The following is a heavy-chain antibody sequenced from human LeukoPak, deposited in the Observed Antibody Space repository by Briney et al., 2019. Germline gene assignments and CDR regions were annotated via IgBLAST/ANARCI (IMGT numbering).Heavy chain of an antibody. CDR3: ARGAPYYYDSSGPTDYYYYYMDV. CDR2: ISAYNGNT. CDR1: GYTFTSYG. Sequence: ASVKVSCKASGYTFTSYGISWVRQAPGQGLEWMGWISAYNGNTNYAQKLQGRVTMTTDTSTSTAYMELSSLRSEDTAVYYCARGAPYYYDSSGPTDYYYYYMDVWGKGTTVTISS. D-gene: IGHD3-22*01. J-gene: IGHJ6*03. V-gene: IGHV1-18*01.